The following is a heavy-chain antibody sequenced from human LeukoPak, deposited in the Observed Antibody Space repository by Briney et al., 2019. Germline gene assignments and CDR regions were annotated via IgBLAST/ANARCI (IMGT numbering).Heavy chain of an antibody. V-gene: IGHV3-30-3*01. J-gene: IGHJ4*02. CDR1: GFIFTSYA. D-gene: IGHD6-6*01. CDR2: ISSDGSNK. CDR3: DPHDSSSHF. Sequence: GRSLRLSCAASGFIFTSYAMHWVRQAPGKGLEWVAFISSDGSNKYYADSVKGRFTISRDNSKNTLYLQMNSLGDEDTAVYYCDPHDSSSHFWGQGTLVTVSS.